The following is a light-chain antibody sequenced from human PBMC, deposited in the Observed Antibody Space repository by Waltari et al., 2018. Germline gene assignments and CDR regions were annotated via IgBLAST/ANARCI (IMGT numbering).Light chain of an antibody. CDR3: SSYTSSSTWV. CDR2: DVS. CDR1: SSDVGGYNY. V-gene: IGLV2-14*01. Sequence: QSALTQPASVSGSPGHSITISCPGTSSDVGGYNYVPWYQQHPGKAPKLMIYDVSKRPSGVSNRFSGSKSGNTASLTISGLQAEDEADYYCSSYTSSSTWVFGGGTKLTVL. J-gene: IGLJ3*02.